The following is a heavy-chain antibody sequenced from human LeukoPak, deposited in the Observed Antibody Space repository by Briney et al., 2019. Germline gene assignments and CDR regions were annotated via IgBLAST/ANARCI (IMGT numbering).Heavy chain of an antibody. CDR2: IRDSGGST. D-gene: IGHD3-10*01. V-gene: IGHV3-23*01. CDR3: ARLYGSGTYYNYFHY. Sequence: PGGSLRLSCAASGFTFSSYAMSWVRQAPGKGLEWVSAIRDSGGSTYYADSVKGRFTISRDNSKNTLYLQMNSLRPDDTAVYYCARLYGSGTYYNYFHYWGQGTLVTVSS. J-gene: IGHJ4*02. CDR1: GFTFSSYA.